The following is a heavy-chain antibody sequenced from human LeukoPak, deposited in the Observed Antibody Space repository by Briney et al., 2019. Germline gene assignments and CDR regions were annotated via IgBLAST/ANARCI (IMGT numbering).Heavy chain of an antibody. CDR1: GGSFSGYY. Sequence: SETLSLTCAVYGGSFSGYYWSWIRQPPGKGLEWIGEINRSGSTNYNPSLKSRVTISVDTSKNQFSLKLSSVTAADTAVYYCARQGGLWFGERGRFDPWGQGTLVTVSS. CDR2: INRSGST. V-gene: IGHV4-34*01. CDR3: ARQGGLWFGERGRFDP. J-gene: IGHJ5*02. D-gene: IGHD3-10*01.